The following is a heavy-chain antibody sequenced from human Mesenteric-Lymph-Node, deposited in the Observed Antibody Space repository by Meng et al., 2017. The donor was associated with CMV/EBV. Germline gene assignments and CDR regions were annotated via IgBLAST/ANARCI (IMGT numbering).Heavy chain of an antibody. Sequence: SETLSLTCTVSGGSISSGGYYWGWIRQPPGKGLEWIGSIYYSGSTYYNPSLKSRVTISLDTSKNQFSLKLSSVTAADTAVYYCARMVPYSTPTDYWGQGTLVTVSS. CDR3: ARMVPYSTPTDY. CDR1: GGSISSGGYY. V-gene: IGHV4-39*07. J-gene: IGHJ4*02. CDR2: IYYSGST. D-gene: IGHD6-13*01.